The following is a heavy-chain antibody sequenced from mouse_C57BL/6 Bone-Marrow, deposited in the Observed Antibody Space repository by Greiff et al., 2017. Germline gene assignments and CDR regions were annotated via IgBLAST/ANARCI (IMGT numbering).Heavy chain of an antibody. V-gene: IGHV1-69*01. CDR1: GYTFTSYW. CDR3: AREELGFLRFAY. CDR2: IDPSDSYT. J-gene: IGHJ3*01. Sequence: VQLQQPGAELVMPGASVKLSCKASGYTFTSYWMHWVKQRPGQGLEWIGEIDPSDSYTNYNQKFKGKSTLTVDKSSSNAYMQLSSLTSEDSAVYYCAREELGFLRFAYWGQGTLVTVSA.